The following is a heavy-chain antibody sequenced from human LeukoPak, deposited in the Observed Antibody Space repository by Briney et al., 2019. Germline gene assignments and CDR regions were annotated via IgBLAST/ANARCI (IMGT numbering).Heavy chain of an antibody. V-gene: IGHV3-7*01. D-gene: IGHD5-18*01. CDR2: IKQDGSEK. CDR3: ARYSYSHGYFDY. CDR1: GFTFSSYS. J-gene: IGHJ4*02. Sequence: PGGSLRLSCAASGFTFSSYSMNWVRQAPGKGLEWVANIKQDGSEKYYVDSVKGRFTISRDNTKNSLYLQMNSLRAEDTAVYYCARYSYSHGYFDYWGQGTLVTVSS.